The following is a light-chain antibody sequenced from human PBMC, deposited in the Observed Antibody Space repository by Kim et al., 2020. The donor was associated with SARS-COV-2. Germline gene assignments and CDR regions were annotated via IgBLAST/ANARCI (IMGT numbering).Light chain of an antibody. CDR3: QQYYDDPRT. V-gene: IGKV4-1*01. CDR1: QSVCSSPDNKNY. Sequence: ATINCKSSQSVCSSPDNKNYLAWYQQKQGQSPKVLIYWASIRESGVPDRFSGSGSGTDFTLTITNVQAEDVAIYHCQQYYDDPRTFGQGTKVDIK. CDR2: WAS. J-gene: IGKJ1*01.